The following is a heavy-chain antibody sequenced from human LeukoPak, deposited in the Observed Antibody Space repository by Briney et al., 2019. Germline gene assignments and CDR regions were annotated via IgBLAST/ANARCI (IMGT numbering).Heavy chain of an antibody. V-gene: IGHV3-23*01. CDR1: GFRFSSYG. CDR2: ISGSGDST. J-gene: IGHJ4*02. CDR3: AKLGYYGSGTILRGYYFDY. D-gene: IGHD3-10*01. Sequence: GGSLRLSCAASGFRFSSYGMSWVRQAPGKGLDWVSSISGSGDSTYYADSVKGQFTISRDNSKNTVYLQMNSLRAEDTAVYYCAKLGYYGSGTILRGYYFDYWGQGTLVTVSS.